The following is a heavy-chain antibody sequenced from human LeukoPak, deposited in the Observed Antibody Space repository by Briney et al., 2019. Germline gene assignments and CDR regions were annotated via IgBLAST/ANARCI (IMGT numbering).Heavy chain of an antibody. Sequence: PSETLSLTCTVSGGSISSYYWSWIRQPPGKGLEWIGYIYYSGSTNYNPSLRSRVTISVDTSKNQFSLDLRSVTAADTAVYYCARGPHYHDSGGYSPSYSYAMDVWGQGTTVTVSS. CDR2: IYYSGST. D-gene: IGHD3-22*01. J-gene: IGHJ6*02. CDR1: GGSISSYY. CDR3: ARGPHYHDSGGYSPSYSYAMDV. V-gene: IGHV4-59*01.